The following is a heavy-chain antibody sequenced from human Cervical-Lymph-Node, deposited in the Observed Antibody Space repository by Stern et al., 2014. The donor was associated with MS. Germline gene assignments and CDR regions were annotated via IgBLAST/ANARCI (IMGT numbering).Heavy chain of an antibody. CDR2: ISGGSSYK. D-gene: IGHD1-26*01. CDR3: ARAATTTSTDWFDP. V-gene: IGHV3-21*01. Sequence: EVHLVESGGGLVKPGGSLRLSCAASGFTFISYNMNWVRQAPGKGLELVSSISGGSSYKYYADSVKGRFSISRDNAKNSLYLQMNSLRAEDTAVYYCARAATTTSTDWFDPWGQGILVTVSS. CDR1: GFTFISYN. J-gene: IGHJ5*02.